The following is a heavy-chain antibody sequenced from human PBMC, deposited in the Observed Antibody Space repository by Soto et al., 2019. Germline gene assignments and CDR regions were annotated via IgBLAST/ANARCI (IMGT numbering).Heavy chain of an antibody. V-gene: IGHV1-69*13. Sequence: SVKVSCNATGGTFISYAIIWVRQAPGQGLEWMGGIIPIFGTANYAQKFQGRVTITADESTSTAYMELSSLRSEDTAVYYCARIGYDSSGRIYYFDYWGQGTLVTVSS. CDR3: ARIGYDSSGRIYYFDY. CDR2: IIPIFGTA. D-gene: IGHD3-22*01. J-gene: IGHJ4*02. CDR1: GGTFISYA.